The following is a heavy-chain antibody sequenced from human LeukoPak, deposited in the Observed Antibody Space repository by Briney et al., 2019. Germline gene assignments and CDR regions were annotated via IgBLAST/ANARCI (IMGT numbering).Heavy chain of an antibody. J-gene: IGHJ4*02. CDR3: ARDPFAVAGTYYDY. CDR2: IYYSGST. CDR1: GGSISSYY. Sequence: SETLSLTCTVSGGSISSYYWSWIRQHPGKGLEWIGYIYYSGSTYYNPSLKSRVTISVDTSKNQFSLKLSSVTAADTAVYYCARDPFAVAGTYYDYWGQGTLVTVSS. V-gene: IGHV4-59*06. D-gene: IGHD6-19*01.